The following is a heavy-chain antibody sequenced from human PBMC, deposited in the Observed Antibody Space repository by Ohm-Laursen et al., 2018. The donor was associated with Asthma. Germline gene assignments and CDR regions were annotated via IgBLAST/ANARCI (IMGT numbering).Heavy chain of an antibody. Sequence: SLRLSCSASGFTFSSYAMSWVRQAPGKGLEWVSAISGSGGSTYYADSVKGRFTISRDNSKNTLYLQMNSLRAEDTAVYYCARYCSGGSCQYYYYGMDVWGQGTTVTVSS. CDR3: ARYCSGGSCQYYYYGMDV. V-gene: IGHV3-23*01. CDR2: ISGSGGST. CDR1: GFTFSSYA. D-gene: IGHD2-15*01. J-gene: IGHJ6*02.